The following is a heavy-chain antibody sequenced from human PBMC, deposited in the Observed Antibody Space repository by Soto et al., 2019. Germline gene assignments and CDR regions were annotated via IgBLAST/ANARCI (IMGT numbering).Heavy chain of an antibody. CDR3: TRLGEVTPRGGVD. CDR2: IRSKANSYAT. CDR1: GFTFSGSA. V-gene: IGHV3-73*01. Sequence: GGSLRLSCAASGFTFSGSAMHWVRQASGKGLEWVGRIRSKANSYATAYAASVKGRFTISRDDSKNTAYLQMNSLKTEDTAVYYCTRLGEVTPRGGVDWRQGTLVTVSS. J-gene: IGHJ4*02. D-gene: IGHD3-10*01.